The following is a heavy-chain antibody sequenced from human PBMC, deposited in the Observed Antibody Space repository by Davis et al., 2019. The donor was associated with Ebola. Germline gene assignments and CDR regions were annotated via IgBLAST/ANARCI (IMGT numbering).Heavy chain of an antibody. CDR2: IYHSGST. J-gene: IGHJ4*02. CDR1: GGPISSSNW. V-gene: IGHV4-4*02. Sequence: PSETLSPTCAAPGGPISSSNWWSWVRQPPGKGLEWIGEIYHSGSTNYNPSLKSRVTISVDTSKNQFSLKLSSVTAADTAVYYCASMVLLGYWGQGTLVTVSS. D-gene: IGHD3-10*01. CDR3: ASMVLLGY.